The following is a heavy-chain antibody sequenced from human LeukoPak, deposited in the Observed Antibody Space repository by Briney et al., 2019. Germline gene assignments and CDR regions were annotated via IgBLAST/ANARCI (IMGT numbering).Heavy chain of an antibody. D-gene: IGHD6-6*01. V-gene: IGHV3-7*01. J-gene: IGHJ4*02. Sequence: GGSLRLSCAASGFTFSTYWMSWVRQAPGKGLEWVANIKQDGSEKDYVDSVKGRFTISRDNAKNSLYLQMNSLRAEDTAVYYCARLPTLYSSSETSLDYWGQGTLVTVSS. CDR2: IKQDGSEK. CDR3: ARLPTLYSSSETSLDY. CDR1: GFTFSTYW.